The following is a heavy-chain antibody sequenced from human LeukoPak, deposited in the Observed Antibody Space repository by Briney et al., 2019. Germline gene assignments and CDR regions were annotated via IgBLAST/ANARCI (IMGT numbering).Heavy chain of an antibody. J-gene: IGHJ5*02. CDR1: GYTFTSNY. D-gene: IGHD3-10*01. Sequence: ASVKVSCKAFGYTFTSNYMHWLRQAPGQGPEWMAVISPSGASTTYAQQFQGRVTLTRDMSTSTDYLELSRLRSDDTAVYYCARDQNKVRGVTSGSWFDPWGQGTLVTVSS. V-gene: IGHV1-46*01. CDR2: ISPSGAST. CDR3: ARDQNKVRGVTSGSWFDP.